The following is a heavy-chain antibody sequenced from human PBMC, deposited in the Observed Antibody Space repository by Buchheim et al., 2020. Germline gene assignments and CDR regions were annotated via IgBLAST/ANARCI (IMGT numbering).Heavy chain of an antibody. CDR3: ARGVDIVVVPAATYYYDGRDV. CDR1: GYTFTSYD. CDR2: MNPNSGNT. J-gene: IGHJ6*02. D-gene: IGHD2-2*03. V-gene: IGHV1-8*01. Sequence: QVQLVQSGAEVQKPGASVKVSCKASGYTFTSYDINWVRQATGQGLEWMGWMNPNSGNTGYAQKFQGRVTMTRTTSISTAYLELSSLRSEDTAVYYCARGVDIVVVPAATYYYDGRDVWGQGTT.